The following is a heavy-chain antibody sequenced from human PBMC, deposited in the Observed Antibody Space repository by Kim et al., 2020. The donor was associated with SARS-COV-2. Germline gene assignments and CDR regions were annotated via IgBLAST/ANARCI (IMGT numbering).Heavy chain of an antibody. J-gene: IGHJ3*02. Sequence: ASVKVSCKASGYTFTSYAMNWVRQAPGQGLEWMGWINTNTGNPTYAQGFTGRFVFSLDTSVSTAYLQISSLKAEDTAVYYCARPYYYDSSGHKVAFDIWGQGTMVTVSS. CDR3: ARPYYYDSSGHKVAFDI. D-gene: IGHD3-22*01. CDR1: GYTFTSYA. CDR2: INTNTGNP. V-gene: IGHV7-4-1*02.